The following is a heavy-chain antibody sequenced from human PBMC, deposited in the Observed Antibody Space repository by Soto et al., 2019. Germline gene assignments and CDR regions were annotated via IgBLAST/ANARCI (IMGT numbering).Heavy chain of an antibody. D-gene: IGHD3-22*01. CDR3: AHYDSSGYYLSGFEY. CDR1: GGAFSSYA. CDR2: IIPIFGTA. Sequence: GASVKVSCKASGGAFSSYAISWVGQAPGQGLEWMGGIIPIFGTANYAQKFQGRVTITADKSTSTDYMELSSLRSEDTAVYYFAHYDSSGYYLSGFEYSGHGTLVTVSS. V-gene: IGHV1-69*06. J-gene: IGHJ4*01.